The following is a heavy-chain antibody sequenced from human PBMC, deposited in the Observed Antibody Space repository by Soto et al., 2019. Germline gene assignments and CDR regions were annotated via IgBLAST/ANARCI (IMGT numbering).Heavy chain of an antibody. D-gene: IGHD6-6*01. J-gene: IGHJ5*02. V-gene: IGHV1-8*01. CDR1: GYTFTSYD. CDR2: MNANSGNT. CDR3: ARGKRGSISSPRRNWFDP. Sequence: QVQLVQSGAEVKKPGASVKVSCKASGYTFTSYDINWMRQATGQGREWMGWMNANSGNTGYAKTFQGRVTSTRNTSIIISYMELSSLRSEDTAVYYCARGKRGSISSPRRNWFDPWGQGTLVTVSS.